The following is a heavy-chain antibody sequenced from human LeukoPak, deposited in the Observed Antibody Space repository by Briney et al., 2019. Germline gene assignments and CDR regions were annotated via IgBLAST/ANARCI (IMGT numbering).Heavy chain of an antibody. CDR2: ISYDGSNK. J-gene: IGHJ6*04. D-gene: IGHD4-23*01. Sequence: GRSLRLSCAASGFTFSSYGMHWVRQAPGKGLEWVAVISYDGSNKYYADSVKGRLTISRDNSKNTLYLQMNSLRAEDTAVYYCAKASVGYGMDVWGKGTTVTVSS. CDR3: AKASVGYGMDV. CDR1: GFTFSSYG. V-gene: IGHV3-30*18.